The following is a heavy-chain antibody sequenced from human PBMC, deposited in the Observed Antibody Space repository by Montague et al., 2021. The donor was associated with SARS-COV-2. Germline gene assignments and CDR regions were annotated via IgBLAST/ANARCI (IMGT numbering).Heavy chain of an antibody. D-gene: IGHD3-10*01. V-gene: IGHV4-34*01. J-gene: IGHJ6*02. Sequence: SETLSLTCAVYGGPFSGYYWSWIRQPPGKGLEWIGEINHSGSANYNPSLKSRVTISVDTSKNQFSLKLSSVTAADTAVYYCARARYYGAGTSLGMDVWGQGTTVTVSS. CDR3: ARARYYGAGTSLGMDV. CDR1: GGPFSGYY. CDR2: INHSGSA.